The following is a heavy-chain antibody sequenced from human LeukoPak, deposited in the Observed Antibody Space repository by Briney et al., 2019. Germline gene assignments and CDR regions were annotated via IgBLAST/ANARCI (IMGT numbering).Heavy chain of an antibody. CDR3: AKVREQLVSLSY. D-gene: IGHD6-13*01. V-gene: IGHV3-23*01. J-gene: IGHJ4*02. Sequence: GGSLRLSCAASGFTFSSYAMSWVRQAPGKGLEWVSAISGSGGSTYYADSVKGRFTISRDNSKNTLYLQMNSLRAEDTAVYYWAKVREQLVSLSYWGQGTLVTVSS. CDR2: ISGSGGST. CDR1: GFTFSSYA.